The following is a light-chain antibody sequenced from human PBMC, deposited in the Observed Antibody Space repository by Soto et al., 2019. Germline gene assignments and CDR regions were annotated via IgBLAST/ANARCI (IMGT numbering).Light chain of an antibody. V-gene: IGKV1-6*01. CDR3: LQDYNHPYT. CDR2: AAS. J-gene: IGKJ2*01. Sequence: AIQMTQSPSSLSASVGDRVTITCRASQGIRNDLGWYQQKPGKAPKLLIYAASSLQSGVPSMFSGSGSGTDFTLTISSLQPKDFATYYCLQDYNHPYTFGQGTKLEIK. CDR1: QGIRND.